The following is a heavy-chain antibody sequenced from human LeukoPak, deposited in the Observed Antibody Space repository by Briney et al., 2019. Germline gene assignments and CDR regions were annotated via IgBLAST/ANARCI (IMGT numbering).Heavy chain of an antibody. D-gene: IGHD1-7*01. V-gene: IGHV3-21*05. J-gene: IGHJ4*02. CDR2: ISSSSSYI. Sequence: PGGSLRLSCAASGFTFSSYSMNWVRQAPGKGLEWVSYISSSSSYIYYADSMKGRFTISRDNAENSLYLQMNSLRAEDTAVYFCARGGNYPYYFDYWGQGTLVTVSS. CDR1: GFTFSSYS. CDR3: ARGGNYPYYFDY.